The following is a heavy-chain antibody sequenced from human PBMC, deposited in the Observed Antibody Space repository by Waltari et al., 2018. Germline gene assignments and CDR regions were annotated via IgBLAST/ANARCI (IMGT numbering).Heavy chain of an antibody. Sequence: QVQLVQSGAEVKKPGASVKVSCKASGYTFTSYAMHWVRQAPGQSLEWMGWINAVNRNTKYSQQFPGRVTITSDTSASTAYMELRSLRSEDTTVYYCARTTRGEPAAMLNYWGQGTLVTVSS. J-gene: IGHJ4*02. V-gene: IGHV1-3*01. CDR3: ARTTRGEPAAMLNY. CDR1: GYTFTSYA. CDR2: INAVNRNT. D-gene: IGHD2-2*01.